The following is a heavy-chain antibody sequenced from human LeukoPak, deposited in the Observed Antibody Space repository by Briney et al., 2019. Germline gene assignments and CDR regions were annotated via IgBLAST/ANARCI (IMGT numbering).Heavy chain of an antibody. CDR3: VKSAGKDGYRDVFDI. D-gene: IGHD5-24*01. CDR1: GITFSNSA. Sequence: RGSLRLSCVPSGITFSNSALSWVRQAPGKGLEWVSSFTKSGDQTHYADSVRGLFTISRDIFKNTLYLQMNSLRAEDTAVYHCVKSAGKDGYRDVFDIWGQGTVVTVSS. J-gene: IGHJ3*02. V-gene: IGHV3-23*01. CDR2: FTKSGDQT.